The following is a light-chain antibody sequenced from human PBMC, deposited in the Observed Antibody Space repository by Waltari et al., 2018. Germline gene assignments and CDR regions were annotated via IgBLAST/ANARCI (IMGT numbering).Light chain of an antibody. J-gene: IGKJ4*01. CDR1: QSLLHINGYDY. CDR3: MQALETPLT. V-gene: IGKV2-28*01. CDR2: LGS. Sequence: IVLTQSPLSLPATPGEPASISCRSSQSLLHINGYDYFNWYLQKPGQSPQLLIYLGSNRASGVPDRFSGSGSGTDFTLKISRVEPEDVGVYFCMQALETPLTFGGGTRVEIK.